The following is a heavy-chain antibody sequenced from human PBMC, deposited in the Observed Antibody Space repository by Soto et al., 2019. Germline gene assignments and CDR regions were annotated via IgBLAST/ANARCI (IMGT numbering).Heavy chain of an antibody. Sequence: ASVKVSCKASGYTFTSYAMHWVRQAPGQRLEWMGWINAGNGNTKYSQKFQGRVTITTDTSTSTAYMELRSLRPDDTAVYYCARDFVYCSGGSCYFEWFDPWGQGTLVTVSS. D-gene: IGHD2-15*01. CDR1: GYTFTSYA. J-gene: IGHJ5*02. CDR2: INAGNGNT. V-gene: IGHV1-3*01. CDR3: ARDFVYCSGGSCYFEWFDP.